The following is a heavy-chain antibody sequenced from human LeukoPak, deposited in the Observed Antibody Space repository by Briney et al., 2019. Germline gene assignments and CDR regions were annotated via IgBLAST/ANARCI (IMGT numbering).Heavy chain of an antibody. CDR2: ISAYNGNT. D-gene: IGHD6-13*01. V-gene: IGHV1-18*01. CDR3: ARWPGIAAAGTLYYFDY. Sequence: ASVKVSCKASGYTFTSYGISWVRQAPGQGLEWMGWISAYNGNTNYAQELQGRVTMTTDTSTSTAYMELRSLRSDDTAVYYCARWPGIAAAGTLYYFDYWGQGTLVTVSS. CDR1: GYTFTSYG. J-gene: IGHJ4*02.